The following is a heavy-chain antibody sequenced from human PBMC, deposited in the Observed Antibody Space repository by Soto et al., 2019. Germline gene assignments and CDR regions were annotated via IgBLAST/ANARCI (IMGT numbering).Heavy chain of an antibody. CDR2: IWYDGSDK. V-gene: IGHV3-33*01. Sequence: QVQLVESGGGVVQPGRSLRLSCAASGFTFSNYGMHWVRQAPGKGLEWVSVIWYDGSDKYYADSVKGRFTISRDNSKNTXXXXXXXXRXXXXXXXXXXXXXGIYWGQGTLVTVSS. CDR1: GFTFSNYG. D-gene: IGHD6-13*01. CDR3: XXXXGIY. J-gene: IGHJ4*02.